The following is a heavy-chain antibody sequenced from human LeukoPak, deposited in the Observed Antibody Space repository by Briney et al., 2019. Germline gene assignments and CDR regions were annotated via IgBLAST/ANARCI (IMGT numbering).Heavy chain of an antibody. D-gene: IGHD3-3*01. V-gene: IGHV4-59*01. CDR1: GGSISSYY. CDR3: ARGSDFWSGYYSHLYYFDY. CDR2: IYYSGST. J-gene: IGHJ4*02. Sequence: SETQSLTCAVSGGSISSYYWSWIRQPPGKGLEWIGYIYYSGSTNYNPSLKSRVTISVDTSKNQFSLKLSSVTAADTAVYYCARGSDFWSGYYSHLYYFDYWGQGTLVTVSS.